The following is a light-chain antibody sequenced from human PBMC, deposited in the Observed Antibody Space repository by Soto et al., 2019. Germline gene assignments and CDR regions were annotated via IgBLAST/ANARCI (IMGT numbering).Light chain of an antibody. V-gene: IGKV1-5*01. CDR3: QQYKSYPS. Sequence: DIQMTQSPSTLSASVGDRVTITCRASQSISSWLAWYQQKPGKAPKLLIYDASSLESGVPSRFSGSGSGTEFTLTISSLQPDDFATYYCQQYKSYPSFGQGPKVEIK. CDR2: DAS. J-gene: IGKJ1*01. CDR1: QSISSW.